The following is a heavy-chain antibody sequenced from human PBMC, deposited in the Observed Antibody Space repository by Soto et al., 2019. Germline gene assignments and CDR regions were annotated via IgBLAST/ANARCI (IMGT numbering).Heavy chain of an antibody. CDR2: ISGSGGST. CDR3: AKVAVAEYYYYYGMDV. CDR1: GFTFSSYA. J-gene: IGHJ6*02. V-gene: IGHV3-23*01. Sequence: EVQLLESGGGLVQPGGSLRLSCAASGFTFSSYAMSWVRQAPGKGLELVSAISGSGGSTYYADSVKGRFTISRDNSKNTLYLQMNSLRAEDTAVYYCAKVAVAEYYYYYGMDVWGQGTTVTVSS. D-gene: IGHD6-19*01.